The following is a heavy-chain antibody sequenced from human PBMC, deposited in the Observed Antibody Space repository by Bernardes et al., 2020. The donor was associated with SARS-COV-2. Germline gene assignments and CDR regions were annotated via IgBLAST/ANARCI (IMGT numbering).Heavy chain of an antibody. J-gene: IGHJ4*02. CDR3: ARSAFISGRGYYIDY. CDR1: GFTFRSSW. Sequence: GGSLRLSCAASGFTFRSSWIHWVRQVPGEGLVWVSRINPDGSTTNYADSVRGRFTISRDNAKNTLFLQMNGLRAEDTALYYCARSAFISGRGYYIDYWGQGTLGTVSS. CDR2: INPDGSTT. V-gene: IGHV3-74*01. D-gene: IGHD3-10*01.